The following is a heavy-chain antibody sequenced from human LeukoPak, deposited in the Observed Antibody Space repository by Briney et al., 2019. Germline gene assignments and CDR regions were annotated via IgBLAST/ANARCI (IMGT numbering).Heavy chain of an antibody. J-gene: IGHJ4*02. Sequence: ASVKVPCKASGYTFTGYYMHWVRQAPGQGLEWMGWINPNSGGTNYAQKFQGRVTMTRDTSISTAYMELSRLRSDDTAVYYCARARGRTYYYDSSGYADFDYWGRGTLVTVSS. CDR2: INPNSGGT. CDR3: ARARGRTYYYDSSGYADFDY. V-gene: IGHV1-2*02. CDR1: GYTFTGYY. D-gene: IGHD3-22*01.